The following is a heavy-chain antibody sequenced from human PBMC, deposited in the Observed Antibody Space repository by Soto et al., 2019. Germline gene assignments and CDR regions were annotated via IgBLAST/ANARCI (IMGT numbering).Heavy chain of an antibody. CDR3: AKDSGRFSLDY. Sequence: QVQLVQSGAEVKKPGASVTVSCKASGYSFTTYYMHWVRQAPGQGLEWMALINPTGDVTRFAQKFQGRVSVTRDASTSTVYMELSSLTSEDTAFYYCAKDSGRFSLDYWGQGTLVIVSS. D-gene: IGHD1-26*01. J-gene: IGHJ4*02. V-gene: IGHV1-46*01. CDR1: GYSFTTYY. CDR2: INPTGDVT.